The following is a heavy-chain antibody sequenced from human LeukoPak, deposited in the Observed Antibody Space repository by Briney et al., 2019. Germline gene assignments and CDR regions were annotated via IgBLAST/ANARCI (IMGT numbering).Heavy chain of an antibody. J-gene: IGHJ4*02. D-gene: IGHD3-22*01. CDR2: ISSSGEFT. CDR3: VKDRPNYYESNGDYYKRDGDF. CDR1: GFTFHNFA. Sequence: QPGGSLRLSCAASGFTFHNFAMSWVRQAPGKGLEWVSSISSSGEFTFYADSVKGRFTIFRDNSRYTLYLQMSSLRAEDAAMYYCVKDRPNYYESNGDYYKRDGDFWGQGTLVTVSA. V-gene: IGHV3-23*01.